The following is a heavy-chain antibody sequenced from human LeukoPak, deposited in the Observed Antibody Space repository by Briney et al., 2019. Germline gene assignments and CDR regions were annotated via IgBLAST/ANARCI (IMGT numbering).Heavy chain of an antibody. V-gene: IGHV5-51*01. J-gene: IGHJ6*03. CDR2: IYPGDSDT. Sequence: PGKPLHTSSKGSVSRFTTYWISWVRHMPPKGLEWMGIIYPGDSDTTYSPSPQGQVTISPDKSLSTAYPQCSSLKASDTPMYYCASLVRVGLPPPYYYYYIDVWGKGATVTVSS. D-gene: IGHD2-2*01. CDR3: ASLVRVGLPPPYYYYYIDV. CDR1: VSRFTTYW.